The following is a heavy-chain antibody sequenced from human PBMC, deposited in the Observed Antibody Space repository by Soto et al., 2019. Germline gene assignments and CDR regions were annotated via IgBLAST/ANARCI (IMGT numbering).Heavy chain of an antibody. D-gene: IGHD2-15*01. V-gene: IGHV4-39*01. J-gene: IGHJ4*02. Sequence: SETLSLTCTVSGGSISSSSYYWGWIRQPPGKGLEWIGSIYYSGSTYYNPSLKSRVTISVDTSKNQFSLRLGSVTAADTAVYYCARLSSLGLTPSDYWGQGTLVTVSS. CDR2: IYYSGST. CDR3: ARLSSLGLTPSDY. CDR1: GGSISSSSYY.